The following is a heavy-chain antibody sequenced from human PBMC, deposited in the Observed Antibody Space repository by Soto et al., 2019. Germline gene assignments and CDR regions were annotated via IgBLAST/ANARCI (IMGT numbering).Heavy chain of an antibody. D-gene: IGHD3-3*01. CDR3: ARGDFWSGPRTARWFVP. J-gene: IGHJ5*02. Sequence: ASVKVSCKASGYTFTSYYMHWVRQAPGQGLEWMGIINPSGGSTSYAQKFQGRVTMTRDTSTSTVYMELSSLRSEDTAVYYCARGDFWSGPRTARWFVPWGQGTLVTVSS. CDR1: GYTFTSYY. V-gene: IGHV1-46*03. CDR2: INPSGGST.